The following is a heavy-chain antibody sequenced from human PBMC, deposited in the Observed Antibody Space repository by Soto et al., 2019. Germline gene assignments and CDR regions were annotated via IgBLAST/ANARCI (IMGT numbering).Heavy chain of an antibody. D-gene: IGHD4-17*01. V-gene: IGHV1-69*08. CDR1: GDTFSSHT. CDR3: ARDTSLYGDFDF. CDR2: IIPSLDIA. J-gene: IGHJ4*02. Sequence: QVHLVQSGAEVKKPGSSVKVSCKASGDTFSSHTISWVRQAPGQGLEWMGRIIPSLDIANYAQRFQGRVTITADKSTTTAHMELSSLTPEDTAMYYCARDTSLYGDFDFWGQGTRVAVSS.